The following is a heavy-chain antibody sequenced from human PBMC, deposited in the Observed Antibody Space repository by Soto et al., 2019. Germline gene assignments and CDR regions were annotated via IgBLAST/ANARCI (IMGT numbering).Heavy chain of an antibody. V-gene: IGHV4-34*01. J-gene: IGHJ4*02. Sequence: PSETLSLTCAVYGGSFIGYYCTWIRQPPWKGLEWIGEITHSGSTNYNPSLKSRVTISVDTSKNQFSLNLNSVTAADTAVYYCARSSVRGWSYWGQGTLVTVSS. CDR3: ARSSVRGWSY. CDR1: GGSFIGYY. D-gene: IGHD3-10*02. CDR2: ITHSGST.